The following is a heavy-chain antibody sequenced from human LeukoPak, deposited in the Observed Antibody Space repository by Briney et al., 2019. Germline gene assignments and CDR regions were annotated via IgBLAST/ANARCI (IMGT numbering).Heavy chain of an antibody. CDR1: GGSVSSGDYY. J-gene: IGHJ4*02. CDR2: IYYSGNT. Sequence: SETLSLTCTVSGGSVSSGDYYWSWIRQLPGTGLEWIGYIYYSGNTYYNPSLKSRLTISVDTSKNQFSLKLSSVTAADTAVYYCARRRGNTSGFQGYYFDYWGQGTLVTVSS. D-gene: IGHD6-19*01. CDR3: ARRRGNTSGFQGYYFDY. V-gene: IGHV4-31*03.